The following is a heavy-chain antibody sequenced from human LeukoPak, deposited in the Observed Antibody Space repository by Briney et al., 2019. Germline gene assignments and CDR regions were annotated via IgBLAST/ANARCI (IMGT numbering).Heavy chain of an antibody. D-gene: IGHD5-18*01. J-gene: IGHJ4*02. CDR3: AREMGIGYSYDH. Sequence: ASVKVSCKASGYTFTGYYMHWVRQAPGQGLEWMGRINPNSGGTNYAQKFQGGVTMTRDTSISTAYMELSRLRSDDTAVYYCAREMGIGYSYDHWGQGTLVTASS. CDR2: INPNSGGT. V-gene: IGHV1-2*06. CDR1: GYTFTGYY.